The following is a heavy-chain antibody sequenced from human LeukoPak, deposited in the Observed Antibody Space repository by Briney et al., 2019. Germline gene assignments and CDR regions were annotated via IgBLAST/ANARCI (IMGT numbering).Heavy chain of an antibody. Sequence: GGSLRLSCAASGFTFSSYWMSWVRQAPGKGLEWVANIKQDGSEKYYVDSVKGRFTISRDNAKNSLYLQMNSLRAEDTAVYYCARVKRGQQLVNYYFDYWGQGTLVTVSS. J-gene: IGHJ4*02. V-gene: IGHV3-7*04. D-gene: IGHD6-13*01. CDR3: ARVKRGQQLVNYYFDY. CDR1: GFTFSSYW. CDR2: IKQDGSEK.